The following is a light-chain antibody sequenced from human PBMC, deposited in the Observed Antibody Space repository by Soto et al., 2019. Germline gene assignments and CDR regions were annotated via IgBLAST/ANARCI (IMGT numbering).Light chain of an antibody. CDR2: GAS. J-gene: IGKJ1*01. CDR1: QSVSIN. CDR3: QQYNNWPQT. Sequence: VMTQSRATLSVSPGERATLSCRASQSVSINLAWYQQKPGQAPRLLIYGASTRATGIPARFSGSWSGTEFTLTISSLQSEDFAVYYCQQYNNWPQTFGQGTKVDIK. V-gene: IGKV3-15*01.